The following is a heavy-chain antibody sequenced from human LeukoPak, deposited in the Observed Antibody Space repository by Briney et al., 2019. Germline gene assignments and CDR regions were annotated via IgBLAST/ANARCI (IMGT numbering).Heavy chain of an antibody. CDR2: IYYSGST. J-gene: IGHJ5*02. D-gene: IGHD2-15*01. CDR1: GGSISSYY. CDR3: ARDACSGGSCLNWFDP. V-gene: IGHV4-39*07. Sequence: SETLSLTCTVSGGSISSYYWGWIRQPPGKGLEWIGSIYYSGSTYYNPSLKSRVTISVDTSKNQFSLKLSSVTAADTAVYYCARDACSGGSCLNWFDPWGQGTLVTVSS.